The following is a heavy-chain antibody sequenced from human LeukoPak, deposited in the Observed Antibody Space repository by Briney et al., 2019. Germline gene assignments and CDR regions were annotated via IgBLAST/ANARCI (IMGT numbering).Heavy chain of an antibody. D-gene: IGHD3-22*01. CDR2: ISAYNGNT. CDR1: GYTFTSYG. J-gene: IGHJ4*02. V-gene: IGHV1-18*01. Sequence: GASVKVSCKASGYTFTSYGISWVRQAPGQGLEWMGWISAYNGNTNYAQKLQGRVTMTTDTSTSTAYMELRSLRSDDTAVYYCARDQRYYYDSSGYYSYFDYWGQGTLVTVSS. CDR3: ARDQRYYYDSSGYYSYFDY.